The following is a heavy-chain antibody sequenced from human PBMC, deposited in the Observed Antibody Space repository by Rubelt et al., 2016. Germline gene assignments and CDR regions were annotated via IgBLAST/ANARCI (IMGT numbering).Heavy chain of an antibody. CDR1: GGSISSYY. CDR3: ARLDCSSTSCRYRFTDYGMDV. V-gene: IGHV4-59*08. Sequence: QVQLQESGPGLVKPSETLSLTCTVSGGSISSYYWSWIRQPPGKGLEWIGYIYYSGSTNYNPSLKCRVTISVDTCKNQCSLKLSSVTAADTAVYYCARLDCSSTSCRYRFTDYGMDVWGQGTTGTVSS. CDR2: IYYSGST. D-gene: IGHD2-2*01. J-gene: IGHJ6*02.